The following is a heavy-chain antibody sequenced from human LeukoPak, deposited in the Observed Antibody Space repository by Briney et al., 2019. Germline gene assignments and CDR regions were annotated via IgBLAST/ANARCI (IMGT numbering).Heavy chain of an antibody. CDR1: GFTLSSYE. CDR3: AELGITMIGGV. V-gene: IGHV3-48*03. J-gene: IGHJ6*04. D-gene: IGHD3-10*02. Sequence: GGSLRLSCTVSGFTLSSYEMTWFRQAPGKGLEWVSYISSSGSTIYYADSVKGRFTISRDNAKNSLYLQMNSLRAEDTAVYYCAELGITMIGGVWGKGTTVTISS. CDR2: ISSSGSTI.